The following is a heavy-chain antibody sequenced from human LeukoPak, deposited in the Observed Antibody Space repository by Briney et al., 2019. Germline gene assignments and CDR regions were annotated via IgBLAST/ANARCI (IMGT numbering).Heavy chain of an antibody. Sequence: GGSLRLSCAASGFTFSSYEMNWVRQAPGKGLEWVSYIGTSDSSTYYADSVKGRFTISRDNAKNSLYLQMNSLGVEDTAVYYCARYGDSSVYYSADAFDIWGQGTMVTVSS. CDR1: GFTFSSYE. CDR2: IGTSDSST. D-gene: IGHD3-22*01. CDR3: ARYGDSSVYYSADAFDI. J-gene: IGHJ3*02. V-gene: IGHV3-48*03.